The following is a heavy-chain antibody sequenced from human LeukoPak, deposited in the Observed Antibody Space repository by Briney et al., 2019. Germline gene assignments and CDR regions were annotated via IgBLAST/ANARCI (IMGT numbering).Heavy chain of an antibody. J-gene: IGHJ3*02. CDR1: GYTLTELS. CDR2: FDPEDGET. D-gene: IGHD6-13*01. CDR3: ATDPFPGLAAAGTSRPDAFDI. V-gene: IGHV1-24*01. Sequence: GASVKVSCKVSGYTLTELSMHWVRQAPGKGLEWMGGFDPEDGETIYAQKFQGRVTMTEDTSTDTAYMELSSLRSEDTAVYYCATDPFPGLAAAGTSRPDAFDIWGQGTMVTVSS.